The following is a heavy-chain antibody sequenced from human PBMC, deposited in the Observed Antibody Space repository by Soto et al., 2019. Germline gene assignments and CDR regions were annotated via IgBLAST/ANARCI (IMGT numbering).Heavy chain of an antibody. CDR3: ARHYASRRDTAMVTPYYYYGMDV. D-gene: IGHD5-18*01. J-gene: IGHJ6*02. CDR1: GYSFTSYW. CDR2: IYPGDSDT. V-gene: IGHV5-51*01. Sequence: GESLKISCKGSGYSFTSYWIGWVRQMPGKGLEWMGIIYPGDSDTRYSPSFQGQVTISADKSISTAYLQWSSLKASDTAMYYCARHYASRRDTAMVTPYYYYGMDVWGQGTTVTVSS.